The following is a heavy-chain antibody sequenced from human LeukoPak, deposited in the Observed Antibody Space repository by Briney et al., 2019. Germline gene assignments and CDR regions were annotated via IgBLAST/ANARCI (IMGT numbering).Heavy chain of an antibody. CDR1: GFTFSTYT. J-gene: IGHJ6*03. CDR3: ARGIRKSAGVGYHYYMDV. Sequence: GGSLRLSCAASGFTFSTYTMNWVRQAPGKGLEWGSYITSSSSTIYYADSVKGRFTISRDNAENSLYLQMSSLRAEDTAVYNCARGIRKSAGVGYHYYMDVWGKGTTVTVSS. CDR2: ITSSSSTI. D-gene: IGHD3-10*01. V-gene: IGHV3-48*04.